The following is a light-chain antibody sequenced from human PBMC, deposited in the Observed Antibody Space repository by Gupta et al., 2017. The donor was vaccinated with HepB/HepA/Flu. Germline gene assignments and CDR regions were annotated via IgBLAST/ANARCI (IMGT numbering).Light chain of an antibody. CDR2: EVS. V-gene: IGLV2-23*02. J-gene: IGLJ2*01. CDR1: SSDVGSYNL. Sequence: QSALTQPASVSGSPGQSITISCTGTSSDVGSYNLVSWYQQHPCKAPNIMIYEVSKRPSGGSNRFSGSKSGNTASLTISGLQAEDEADYYCCSYSGSSTFVVFGGGTKLTVL. CDR3: CSYSGSSTFVV.